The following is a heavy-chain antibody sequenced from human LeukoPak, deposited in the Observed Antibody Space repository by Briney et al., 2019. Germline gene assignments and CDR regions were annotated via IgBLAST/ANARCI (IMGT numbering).Heavy chain of an antibody. CDR1: GGTFSSYA. CDR2: IIPILGTA. V-gene: IGHV1-69*01. J-gene: IGHJ3*02. CDR3: ARVLDYYDSSGHPADGFDI. Sequence: ASVKVSYKASGGTFSSYAISWVRQAPGQGLEWMGGIIPILGTANYAQKFQGRVTITADESTSAVSMELSSLRSEDTAVYYCARVLDYYDSSGHPADGFDIWGQGTMVTVSS. D-gene: IGHD3-22*01.